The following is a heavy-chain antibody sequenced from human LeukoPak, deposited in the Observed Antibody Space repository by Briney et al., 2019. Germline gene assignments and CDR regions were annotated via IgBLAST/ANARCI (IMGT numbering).Heavy chain of an antibody. J-gene: IGHJ6*02. D-gene: IGHD1-7*01. V-gene: IGHV3-23*01. Sequence: GSLRLSCAASGFTLNNYAMSWVRQAPGKGLEWVSIINNSGGSTYYADSVKGRFTISRENAKNVLYLQMSSLRAEDTAVYYCAREIRKTVITRHYYYGIDVWGQGTTVTVSS. CDR2: INNSGGST. CDR3: AREIRKTVITRHYYYGIDV. CDR1: GFTLNNYA.